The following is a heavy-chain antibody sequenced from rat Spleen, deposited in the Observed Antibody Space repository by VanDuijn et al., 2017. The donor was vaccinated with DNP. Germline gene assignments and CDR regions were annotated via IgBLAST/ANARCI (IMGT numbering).Heavy chain of an antibody. CDR1: GLTFSDYN. CDR2: ISYEGSST. J-gene: IGHJ2*01. Sequence: EVQLVESGGGLVQPGRSLKLSCAASGLTFSDYNMAWVRQAPKKGLEWVATISYEGSSTYYRDSVKGRFTISRDNAKSTLYLQMDSLRSEDTATYYCARWGGDYFDYWGQGVMVTVSS. V-gene: IGHV5-7*01. CDR3: ARWGGDYFDY.